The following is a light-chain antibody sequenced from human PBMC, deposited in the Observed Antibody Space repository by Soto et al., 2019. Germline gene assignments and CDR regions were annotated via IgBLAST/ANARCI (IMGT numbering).Light chain of an antibody. CDR3: SLSYSGAQI. J-gene: IGLJ2*01. Sequence: QAVVTQEPSLTVSPGGTVTLTCGSSTGAVTSGHYPYWFQQKPGQAPRTLIYDTSNKHSWTPARFSGSLLGGKAALTLSGAQPEDEAHYHCSLSYSGAQIFGGGNKLTVL. CDR1: TGAVTSGHY. V-gene: IGLV7-46*01. CDR2: DTS.